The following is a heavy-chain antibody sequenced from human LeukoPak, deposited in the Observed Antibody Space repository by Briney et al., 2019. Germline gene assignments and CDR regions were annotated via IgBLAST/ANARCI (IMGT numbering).Heavy chain of an antibody. Sequence: GSLRLSCAASGFTFSSYRMHLVRQAPGKGLVWVSRINSDGSSTSYADSVKGRFTISRDNAKNTVYPQMNSLRAEDTAVYYCARVLGSQIDYWGQGTLVTVSS. CDR3: ARVLGSQIDY. CDR1: GFTFSSYR. V-gene: IGHV3-74*01. J-gene: IGHJ4*02. D-gene: IGHD3-10*01. CDR2: INSDGSST.